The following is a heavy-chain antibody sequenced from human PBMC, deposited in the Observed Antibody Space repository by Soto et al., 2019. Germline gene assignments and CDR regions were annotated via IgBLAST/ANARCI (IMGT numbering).Heavy chain of an antibody. V-gene: IGHV4-31*03. Sequence: QVQLQESGPGLVKPSQTLSLTCTVSGGSITSSGYYWSWIRQHPGEGLEWIGFTSNSGSTSYNPSIKSRVTISVDTSSNPFSLNLKSVTAADTAVYYCARGGGSTKVDYWGQGTLVTVSP. J-gene: IGHJ4*02. CDR2: TSNSGST. CDR1: GGSITSSGYY. D-gene: IGHD2-2*01. CDR3: ARGGGSTKVDY.